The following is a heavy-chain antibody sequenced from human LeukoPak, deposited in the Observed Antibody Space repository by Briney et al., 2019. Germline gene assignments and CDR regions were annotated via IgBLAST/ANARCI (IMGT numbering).Heavy chain of an antibody. J-gene: IGHJ6*02. CDR1: GYSFTTYW. Sequence: GESLKISCKASGYSFTTYWVAWVRQMPGKGLEWMGMISPGDFDTRYSPSFQGQVTISADKSISTAYLQWSSLKASDTAMYYCARPKDTAMRSLDYGMDVRGQGTTVTVSS. D-gene: IGHD5-18*01. CDR3: ARPKDTAMRSLDYGMDV. CDR2: ISPGDFDT. V-gene: IGHV5-51*01.